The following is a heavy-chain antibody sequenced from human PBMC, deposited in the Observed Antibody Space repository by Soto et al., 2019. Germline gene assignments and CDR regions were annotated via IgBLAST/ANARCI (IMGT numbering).Heavy chain of an antibody. D-gene: IGHD3-3*01. CDR3: ARGSGHDWSADRWFDP. Sequence: PSETLSLTCAVYGGSFSVYYWSWIRHPPGKGLEWIGEINHSGSTNYNPSLKSRVTISVDTSKNQFSLKLSSVTAADTAVYYCARGSGHDWSADRWFDPWGQGTLVTVSS. V-gene: IGHV4-34*01. J-gene: IGHJ5*02. CDR1: GGSFSVYY. CDR2: INHSGST.